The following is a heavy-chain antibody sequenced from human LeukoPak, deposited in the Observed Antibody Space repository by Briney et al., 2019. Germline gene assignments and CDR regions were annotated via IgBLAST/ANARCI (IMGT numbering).Heavy chain of an antibody. CDR2: IYPGDSHT. J-gene: IGHJ4*02. D-gene: IGHD6-19*01. CDR3: ARPTDSSGFIDY. V-gene: IGHV5-51*01. Sequence: GESLKISCKGSGYSFISYWIGWVRQMPGKGLEWMGIIYPGDSHTRYSPSFQGQVTITADKSISTAYLQWNSLKASDTAMYYCARPTDSSGFIDYWGQGTLVTVSS. CDR1: GYSFISYW.